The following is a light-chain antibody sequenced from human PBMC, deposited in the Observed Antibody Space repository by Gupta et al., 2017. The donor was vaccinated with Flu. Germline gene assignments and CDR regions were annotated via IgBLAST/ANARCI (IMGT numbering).Light chain of an antibody. CDR1: QRRLYSYVDNY. CDR3: MQARQSPRT. Sequence: IVMIQYPLSMPFTSGEPASISCRSSQRRLYSYVDNYLDWYLQKPGQSPQLLIFLGSIRASGVPASFSGSGSGTVFTLRISRVEAEDVGIYYCMQARQSPRTFGQGTRLEIK. J-gene: IGKJ5*01. CDR2: LGS. V-gene: IGKV2-28*01.